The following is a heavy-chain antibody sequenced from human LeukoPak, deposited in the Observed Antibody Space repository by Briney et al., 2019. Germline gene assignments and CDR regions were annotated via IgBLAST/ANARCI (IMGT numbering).Heavy chain of an antibody. J-gene: IGHJ4*02. V-gene: IGHV4-59*08. Sequence: SETLSLTCTVSGGSISSYYWSWIRQPPGKGLEWIGYIYYSGSTNCNPSLKSRVTISVDTSKNQFSLKLSSVTAADTAVYFCARQAWLLDYWGQGALVTVSS. CDR3: ARQAWLLDY. CDR1: GGSISSYY. D-gene: IGHD5-12*01. CDR2: IYYSGST.